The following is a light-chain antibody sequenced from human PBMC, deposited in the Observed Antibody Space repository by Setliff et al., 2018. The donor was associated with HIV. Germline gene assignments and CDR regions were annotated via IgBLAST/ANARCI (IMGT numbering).Light chain of an antibody. CDR2: EVS. V-gene: IGLV2-14*01. Sequence: QSALTQPASVSGPPGQSITISCTGTSSDVGGYNFVSWYQQHPGKAPKLIIYEVSNRPSGVSNRFSGSKSGNTASLTISGLQAEDEADYYCSSYISSSTLFGTGTKVT. CDR3: SSYISSSTL. J-gene: IGLJ1*01. CDR1: SSDVGGYNF.